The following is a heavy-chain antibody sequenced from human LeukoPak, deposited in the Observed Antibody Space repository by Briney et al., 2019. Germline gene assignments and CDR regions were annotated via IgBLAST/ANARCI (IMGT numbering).Heavy chain of an antibody. D-gene: IGHD6-19*01. V-gene: IGHV3-7*01. CDR3: ARALYSTGWYPDYFDS. CDR2: IKRDGSDK. J-gene: IGHJ4*02. Sequence: GGSLRLSCAASGFTFSSYWMSWVRQAPGKGLEWVANIKRDGSDKYYVGSVEGRFTISRDNAQNSLYLQMSSLRAEDTAMYYCARALYSTGWYPDYFDSWGQGTLVTVSS. CDR1: GFTFSSYW.